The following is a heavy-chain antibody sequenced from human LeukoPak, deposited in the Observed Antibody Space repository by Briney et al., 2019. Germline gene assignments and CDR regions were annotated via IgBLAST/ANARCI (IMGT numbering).Heavy chain of an antibody. CDR3: AREDWRPHVSDY. CDR1: GFTFSNYW. V-gene: IGHV3-7*01. CDR2: IKEDGTEK. Sequence: PGGSLRLSCAASGFTFSNYWMSWVRQAPGKGLEWVADIKEDGTEKYYVDSVKGRFTISRDNAKNSLYLQMNSLRVEDTAVYYCAREDWRPHVSDYWGQGTLVTVSS. J-gene: IGHJ4*02. D-gene: IGHD2-21*01.